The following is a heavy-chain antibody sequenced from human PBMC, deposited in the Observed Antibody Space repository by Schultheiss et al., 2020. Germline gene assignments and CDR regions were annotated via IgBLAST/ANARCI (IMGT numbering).Heavy chain of an antibody. CDR1: GYTFTSYD. V-gene: IGHV1-18*01. Sequence: ASVKVSCKASGYTFTSYDINWVRQATGQGLEWMGWISAYNGNTHYAQKFQGRVTMTTDTSTSTAYMELRSLRSDDTAVYYCARDATTYTPFDYWGQGTLVTVSS. CDR3: ARDATTYTPFDY. D-gene: IGHD2-15*01. J-gene: IGHJ4*02. CDR2: ISAYNGNT.